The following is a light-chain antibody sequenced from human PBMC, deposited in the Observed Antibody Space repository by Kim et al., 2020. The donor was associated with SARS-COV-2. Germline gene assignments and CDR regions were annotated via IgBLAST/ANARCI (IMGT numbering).Light chain of an antibody. CDR3: QVWDSSADHHVV. J-gene: IGLJ2*01. V-gene: IGLV3-21*04. Sequence: SYELTQPPSVSVAPGKTATITCGGNNIGTKSVHWYQQRPGQAPILVISYDSDRPSGIPERFSGSNSGNTATLTISRVEAGDEADYYCQVWDSSADHHVVF. CDR2: YDS. CDR1: NIGTKS.